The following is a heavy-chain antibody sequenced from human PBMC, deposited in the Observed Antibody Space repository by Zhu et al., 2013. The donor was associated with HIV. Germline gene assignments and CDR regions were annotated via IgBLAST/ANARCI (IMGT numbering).Heavy chain of an antibody. V-gene: IGHV1-2*02. CDR1: GYTFTGYY. CDR2: INPHSGGT. CDR3: ARGGQTSISLYNYGMDV. D-gene: IGHD1-20*01. Sequence: VQLVQSGAEVKKPGASVKVSCKASGYTFTGYYMHWVRQAPGQGLEWMGWINPHSGGTNYAYPQKFQGRLTTARDTSISTAYMELSSLRSDDTAVYFCARGGQTSISLYNYGMDVWGQGTTVTVSS. J-gene: IGHJ6*02.